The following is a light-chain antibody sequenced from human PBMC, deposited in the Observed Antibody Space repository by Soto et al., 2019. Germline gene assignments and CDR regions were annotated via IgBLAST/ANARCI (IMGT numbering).Light chain of an antibody. CDR3: AAWDDSLNAL. Sequence: QLVLTQPPSASGTPGQRITISCSGSSSNIGDNPVNWYQQLPGAAPKLLIYINDQRPSGVPDRFSGSKSGTSASLAISGLQPEDEADYYCAAWDDSLNALFGTGTQLTVL. V-gene: IGLV1-44*01. CDR1: SSNIGDNP. J-gene: IGLJ1*01. CDR2: IND.